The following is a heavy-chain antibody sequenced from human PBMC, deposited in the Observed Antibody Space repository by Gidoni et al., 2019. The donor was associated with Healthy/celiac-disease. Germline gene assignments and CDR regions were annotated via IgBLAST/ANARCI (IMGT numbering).Heavy chain of an antibody. V-gene: IGHV3-64D*09. J-gene: IGHJ4*02. CDR3: VKALLSVTTPY. Sequence: EVQLVESGGGLVQPGGSLRLSCSASGFTFSSYAMHWVRQAPGKGLEYVSAISSNGGSTYYADSGKGRFTISRDNSKNTLYLQMSSLRAEDTAVYYCVKALLSVTTPYWGQGTLVTVSS. CDR2: ISSNGGST. D-gene: IGHD4-17*01. CDR1: GFTFSSYA.